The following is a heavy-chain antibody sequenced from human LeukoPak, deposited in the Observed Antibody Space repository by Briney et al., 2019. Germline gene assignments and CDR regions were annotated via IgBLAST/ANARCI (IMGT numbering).Heavy chain of an antibody. CDR2: ISAYHGTT. D-gene: IGHD4-17*01. J-gene: IGHJ4*02. CDR3: ARDQGHGDLDY. CDR1: GYTFTSYV. V-gene: IGHV1-18*01. Sequence: ASVKVSCRASGYTFTSYVISGVRQAPGQGLKWMGRISAYHGTTNYAQKLQGRVTMTTDTSTSTAYMELRSLRSDDTAVYYCARDQGHGDLDYWGQGTLVTVSS.